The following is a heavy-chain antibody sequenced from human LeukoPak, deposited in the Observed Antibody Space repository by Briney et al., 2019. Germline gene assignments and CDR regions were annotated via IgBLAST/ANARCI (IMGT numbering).Heavy chain of an antibody. D-gene: IGHD2/OR15-2a*01. V-gene: IGHV3-74*01. CDR2: INSDGSWT. J-gene: IGHJ4*02. CDR3: VSFYETY. Sequence: GGSLRLSCAASGNYWMHWVRQAPGKGLVWVSHINSDGSWTSYADSVKGRFTISKDNAKNTVYLQMNSLRAEDTAVYYCVSFYETYWGRGTLVTVPS. CDR1: GNYW.